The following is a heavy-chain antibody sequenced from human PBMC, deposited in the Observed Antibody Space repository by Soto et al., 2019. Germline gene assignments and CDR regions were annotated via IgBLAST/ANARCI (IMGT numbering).Heavy chain of an antibody. CDR2: IWYDGSNK. CDR1: GFTFSSYG. V-gene: IGHV3-33*01. J-gene: IGHJ4*02. CDR3: AREDSRIQLWPDY. Sequence: ESGGGVVQPGRSLRLSCAASGFTFSSYGMHWVRQAPGKGLEWVAVIWYDGSNKYYADSVKGRFTISRDNSKNTLYLQMNSLRAEDTAVYYCAREDSRIQLWPDYWGQGTLVTVSS. D-gene: IGHD5-18*01.